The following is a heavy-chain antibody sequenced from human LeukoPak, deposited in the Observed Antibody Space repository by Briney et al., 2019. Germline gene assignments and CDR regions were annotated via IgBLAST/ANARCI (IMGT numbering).Heavy chain of an antibody. CDR1: GFTFDDYA. J-gene: IGHJ4*02. CDR3: QYTAMVKIYVDY. CDR2: ISWNSGSI. V-gene: IGHV3-9*01. D-gene: IGHD5-18*01. Sequence: RSLRLSCAASGFTFDDYAMHWVRQAPGKGLEWVSGISWNSGSIGYADSVKGRFTISRDNSKNTLYLQMNSLRAEDTAVYYCQYTAMVKIYVDYWGQGTLVTVSS.